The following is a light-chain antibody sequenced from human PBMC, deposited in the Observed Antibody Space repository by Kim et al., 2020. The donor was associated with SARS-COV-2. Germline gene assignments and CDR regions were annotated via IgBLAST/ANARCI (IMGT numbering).Light chain of an antibody. Sequence: GQSITISCTGTSSDVGGYNYVSWYQQHPGKAPKLMIYDVSNRPSGVSNRFSGSKSGNTASLTISGLQAEDEADDYCSSYTSSSTWVFGGGTKLTVL. CDR2: DVS. V-gene: IGLV2-14*03. J-gene: IGLJ3*02. CDR1: SSDVGGYNY. CDR3: SSYTSSSTWV.